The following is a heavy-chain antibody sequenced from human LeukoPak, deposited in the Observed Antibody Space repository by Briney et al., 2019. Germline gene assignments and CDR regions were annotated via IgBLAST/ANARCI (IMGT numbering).Heavy chain of an antibody. V-gene: IGHV3-20*04. CDR1: GFTFDDYG. J-gene: IGHJ4*02. CDR2: INWNGGST. Sequence: GGSLRLSCADSGFTFDDYGMSWVRQAPGKGLEWVSGINWNGGSTVYADSVKGGFTISRDEDKNSLYLQMNSLRAEDTALYYCARDGGSLDDYGDYWGQGTLVTVSS. CDR3: ARDGGSLDDYGDY. D-gene: IGHD4/OR15-4a*01.